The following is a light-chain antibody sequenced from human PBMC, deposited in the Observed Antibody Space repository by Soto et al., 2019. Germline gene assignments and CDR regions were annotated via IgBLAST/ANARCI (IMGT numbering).Light chain of an antibody. CDR2: LND. CDR3: AAWDDSLNAL. J-gene: IGLJ1*01. V-gene: IGLV1-44*01. Sequence: QSVLTQPPSLSATPGQRVNMSCSGSFSNIGDNAVTWYQQLPGAAPKLLIYLNDQRPSGGPDRFSGSTSGPSAFRPISGLQSEDEAEYHCAAWDDSLNALFGTGTKVTVL. CDR1: FSNIGDNA.